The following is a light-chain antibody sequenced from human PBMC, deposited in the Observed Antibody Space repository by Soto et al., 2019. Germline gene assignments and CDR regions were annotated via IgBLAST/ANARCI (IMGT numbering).Light chain of an antibody. V-gene: IGKV1-27*01. CDR1: QGVGSF. J-gene: IGKJ3*01. Sequence: DFQMTQSPSSLSASVGDRVTITCRASQGVGSFLAWYQQKPGKVPKVLIYGASTLQSGVPSRFSGSGSGTDFTLTISTLQPEDVATYYSQKYNSAPLTFDPGTKVDLK. CDR3: QKYNSAPLT. CDR2: GAS.